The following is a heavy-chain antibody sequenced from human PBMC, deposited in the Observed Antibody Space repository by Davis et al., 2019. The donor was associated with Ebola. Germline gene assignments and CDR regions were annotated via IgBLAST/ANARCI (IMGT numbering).Heavy chain of an antibody. CDR3: ARSRGYSAYVNADYYGMDV. D-gene: IGHD5-12*01. J-gene: IGHJ6*02. CDR1: GFTFSSYA. V-gene: IGHV3-23*01. Sequence: GESLKISCAASGFTFSSYAMNWVRQAPGKGLEWVSSISGSGEITFYADSVKGRFTISRDNAKNSLNLQMHSLTAEDTAVYYCARSRGYSAYVNADYYGMDVWGQGTTVTVSS. CDR2: ISGSGEIT.